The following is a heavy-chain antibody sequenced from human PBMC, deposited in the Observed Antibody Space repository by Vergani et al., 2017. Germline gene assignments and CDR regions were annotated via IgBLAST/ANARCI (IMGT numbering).Heavy chain of an antibody. CDR3: AKDHYDFWSGYPNLSPFDL. CDR2: ISWNSGII. D-gene: IGHD3-3*01. J-gene: IGHJ2*01. CDR1: GFTFDDYA. Sequence: EVQLVESGGGLVQPGRSLRLSCAASGFTFDDYAMHWVRQAPGKGLEWVSGISWNSGIIGYADSVKGRFTISRDNAKNSLYLQMNSLRAEDTALYYCAKDHYDFWSGYPNLSPFDLWGRGTLVTVSS. V-gene: IGHV3-9*01.